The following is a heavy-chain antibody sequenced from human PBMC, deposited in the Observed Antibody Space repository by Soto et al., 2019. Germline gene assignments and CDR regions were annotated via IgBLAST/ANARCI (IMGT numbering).Heavy chain of an antibody. D-gene: IGHD6-25*01. Sequence: SETLSLTCAFSGGSISSGGYSWSWIRQPPGKGLEWIGYIYHSGSTYYNPSLKSRVTISVDRSKNQFSLKLSSVTAADTVLYYCSGGYGSFFDFWGQGSLV. J-gene: IGHJ4*02. CDR1: GGSISSGGYS. V-gene: IGHV4-30-2*01. CDR2: IYHSGST. CDR3: SGGYGSFFDF.